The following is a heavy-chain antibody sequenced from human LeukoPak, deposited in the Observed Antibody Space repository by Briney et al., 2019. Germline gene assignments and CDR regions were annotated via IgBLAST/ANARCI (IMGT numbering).Heavy chain of an antibody. CDR1: GFTFSTYN. CDR3: ARDPYSGSYGDSYYYYMDV. J-gene: IGHJ6*03. V-gene: IGHV3-21*01. Sequence: GGSLRLSCAAPGFTFSTYNMNWGRQAAGKGLEWVSSITTTGSYTFYADSVKGRFTISRDNAKNSLYLQMNSLRAEDTAIYYCARDPYSGSYGDSYYYYMDVWGKGTTVTISS. D-gene: IGHD1-26*01. CDR2: ITTTGSYT.